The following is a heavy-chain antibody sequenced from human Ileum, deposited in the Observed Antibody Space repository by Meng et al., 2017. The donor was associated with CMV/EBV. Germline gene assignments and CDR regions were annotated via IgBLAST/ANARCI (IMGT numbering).Heavy chain of an antibody. Sequence: SETLSLTCTVSGYSISSGYYWGWIRQPPGKGLEWIGSIYHSGSTYYNPSLKSRATISVDTSKNQCSLKLCSVTAADTAVYYCAREGYCSSTSCYTRAFDYWGQGTLVTVSS. CDR1: GYSISSGYY. CDR3: AREGYCSSTSCYTRAFDY. J-gene: IGHJ4*02. CDR2: IYHSGST. D-gene: IGHD2-2*02. V-gene: IGHV4-38-2*02.